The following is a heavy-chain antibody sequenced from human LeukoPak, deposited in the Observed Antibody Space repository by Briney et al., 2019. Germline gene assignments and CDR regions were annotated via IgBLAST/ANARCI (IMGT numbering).Heavy chain of an antibody. V-gene: IGHV4-61*02. J-gene: IGHJ4*02. CDR2: IYTSGST. Sequence: SETLSLTCTVSGVSIISGSYYWSWIRQPAGEALEWIGRIYTSGSTNYNPSLKSRVTISVDTSKNQFSLKLTSVTAADTAVYYCAKAGSSSRSIDYWGQGTLVTVSS. CDR1: GVSIISGSYY. CDR3: AKAGSSSRSIDY. D-gene: IGHD6-13*01.